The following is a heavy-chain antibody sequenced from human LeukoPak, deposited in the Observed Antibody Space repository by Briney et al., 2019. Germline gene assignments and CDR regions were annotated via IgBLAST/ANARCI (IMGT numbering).Heavy chain of an antibody. CDR2: ISWNSGCI. Sequence: GRSLRLSCAASGFTFDDYAMHWVRQAPGKGLEWVSGISWNSGCIGYADSVKGRFTISRDNAKNSLYLQMNSLRAEDMALYYCAKGRGVAVAGTFDYWGQGTLVTVSS. V-gene: IGHV3-9*03. J-gene: IGHJ4*02. D-gene: IGHD6-19*01. CDR3: AKGRGVAVAGTFDY. CDR1: GFTFDDYA.